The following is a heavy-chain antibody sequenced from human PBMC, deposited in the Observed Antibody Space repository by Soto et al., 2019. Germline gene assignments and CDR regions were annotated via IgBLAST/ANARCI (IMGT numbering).Heavy chain of an antibody. V-gene: IGHV3-23*01. CDR1: GFTFSSYA. J-gene: IGHJ4*02. CDR2: ISGRGGST. CDR3: AKVGVRGYCSGGSCYEARDFDY. D-gene: IGHD2-15*01. Sequence: GGSRRLSCAASGFTFSSYAMGWVRQAPGKGREWVSAISGRGGSTYYADSVKGRFTISRDNSKNTLYLQMNCLRAEDTAVYYCAKVGVRGYCSGGSCYEARDFDYWGQGTLVTVSS.